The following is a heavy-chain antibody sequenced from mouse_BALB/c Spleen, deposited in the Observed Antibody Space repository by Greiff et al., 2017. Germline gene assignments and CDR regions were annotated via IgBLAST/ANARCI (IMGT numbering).Heavy chain of an antibody. D-gene: IGHD6-5*01. CDR2: IYPGDGST. CDR1: GYTFTSYD. CDR3: ARTMQAWFAY. Sequence: VKLVESGPELVKPGALVKISCKASGYTFTSYDINWVKQRPVQGLEWIGWIYPGDGSTKYNEKFKGKATLTSDKSSSTAYMELSSLTSEDSAVYYCARTMQAWFAYWGQGTLVTVSA. V-gene: IGHV1S56*01. J-gene: IGHJ3*01.